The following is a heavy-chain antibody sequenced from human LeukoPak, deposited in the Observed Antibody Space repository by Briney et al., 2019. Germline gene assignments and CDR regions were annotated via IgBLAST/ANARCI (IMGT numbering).Heavy chain of an antibody. CDR3: ASPLYTTSLAGPFDY. D-gene: IGHD1-26*01. V-gene: IGHV3-23*01. J-gene: IGHJ4*02. CDR2: MSGSDSST. Sequence: GGSLTLSCAASGFTLTNYAMSWVRQAPGKGMEWDSAMSGSDSSTFYADSVEGRFTFSRDNPKNTLYLQMNSLRAEDTSIYYCASPLYTTSLAGPFDYWGQGTLVTVSS. CDR1: GFTLTNYA.